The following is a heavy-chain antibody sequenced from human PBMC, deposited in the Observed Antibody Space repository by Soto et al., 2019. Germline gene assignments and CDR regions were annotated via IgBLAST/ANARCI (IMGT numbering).Heavy chain of an antibody. CDR3: ATTMKSIAARGAFDY. Sequence: GGSLRLSCAASGFTFSSYGMHWVRQAPGKGLEWVAVISYDGSNKYYADSVKGRFTISRDNSKNTLYLQMNSLRAEDTAVYYCATTMKSIAARGAFDYWGQGTLVTVSS. J-gene: IGHJ4*02. V-gene: IGHV3-30*03. D-gene: IGHD6-6*01. CDR2: ISYDGSNK. CDR1: GFTFSSYG.